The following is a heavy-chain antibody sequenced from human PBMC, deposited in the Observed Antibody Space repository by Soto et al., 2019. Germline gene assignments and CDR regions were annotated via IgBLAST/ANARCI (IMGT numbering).Heavy chain of an antibody. J-gene: IGHJ4*02. Sequence: QLQLQESGPGLVKPSETLSLACTVAGGFISSSGSYWSWIRQSPGKGLEWIADIHYGGTTYYNSSHKSRVIICLDTSKDQCSLWVSSVTAADTAIYYCARLLTHAFAGDSFHHWGQGTLVLVSP. CDR3: ARLLTHAFAGDSFHH. CDR1: GGFISSSGSY. V-gene: IGHV4-39*01. CDR2: IHYGGTT.